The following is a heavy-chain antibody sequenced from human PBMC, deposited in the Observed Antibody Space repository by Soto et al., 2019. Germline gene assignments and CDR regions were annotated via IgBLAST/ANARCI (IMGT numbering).Heavy chain of an antibody. CDR1: GFTFSSYW. CDR2: INSDGSGT. J-gene: IGHJ6*02. Sequence: GGSLRLSCAASGFTFSSYWMHWVRQAPGKRLVWVSRINSDGSGTSYADSVKSRLTIAKDTSKNQVVLTMTNMDPVDTATYYCAHSIRYLQNNEALGMDVWGQGTTVTVSS. V-gene: IGHV3-74*01. CDR3: AHSIRYLQNNEALGMDV. D-gene: IGHD3-9*01.